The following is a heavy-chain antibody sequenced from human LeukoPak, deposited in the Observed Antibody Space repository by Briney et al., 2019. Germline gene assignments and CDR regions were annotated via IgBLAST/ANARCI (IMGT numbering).Heavy chain of an antibody. J-gene: IGHJ4*02. Sequence: GASVKVSCKASGYTFTSYDINWVRQATGQGLEWMGWMNPNSGNTGYAQKFQGRVTITRDTPASTAYMELSSLRSEDTAVYYCARDLTDIVPNFDYWGQGTLVTVSS. CDR3: ARDLTDIVPNFDY. V-gene: IGHV1-8*03. CDR2: MNPNSGNT. D-gene: IGHD5-12*01. CDR1: GYTFTSYD.